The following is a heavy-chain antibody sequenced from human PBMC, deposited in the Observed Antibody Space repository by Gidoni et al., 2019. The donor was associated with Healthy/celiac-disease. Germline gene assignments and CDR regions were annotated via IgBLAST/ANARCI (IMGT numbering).Heavy chain of an antibody. CDR3: AREKDLTIPAAILAY. Sequence: QVQLVQSGAEVKKPGASVKVSCKASGYTFTSYYMHWMRQAPGQGLEWMGIINPSGGSTSYAQKFQGRVTMTRDTSTSTVYMELSSLRSEDTAVYYCAREKDLTIPAAILAYWGQGTLVTVSS. V-gene: IGHV1-46*01. D-gene: IGHD2-2*02. CDR2: INPSGGST. CDR1: GYTFTSYY. J-gene: IGHJ4*02.